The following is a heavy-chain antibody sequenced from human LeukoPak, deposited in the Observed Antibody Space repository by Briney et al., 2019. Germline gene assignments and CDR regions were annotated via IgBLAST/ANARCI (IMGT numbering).Heavy chain of an antibody. J-gene: IGHJ3*02. CDR3: AKVVVPALDAFDI. CDR1: GGSISSYY. CDR2: IYYSGST. Sequence: SETLSLTCTVSGGSISSYYWSWIRQPPGKGLEWIGYIYYSGSTNYNPSLKSRVTISVDTSKNQFSLKLSSVTAADTAVYYCAKVVVPALDAFDIWGQGTMVTVSS. V-gene: IGHV4-59*01. D-gene: IGHD2-2*01.